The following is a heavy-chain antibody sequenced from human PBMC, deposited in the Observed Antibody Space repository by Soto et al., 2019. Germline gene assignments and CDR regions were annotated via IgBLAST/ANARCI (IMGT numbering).Heavy chain of an antibody. CDR3: AKDAPFYGDYSLYYFDF. CDR2: ISGSGGTT. J-gene: IGHJ4*02. CDR1: GFTFSSYA. Sequence: EVLLLESGGGLVQPGGSLRLSCAASGFTFSSYAMSWVRQAPGKGLEWVSAISGSGGTTYYTDSVKGRFTISRDNSKNTMNLQMHRLSAEDTAVSYCAKDAPFYGDYSLYYFDFWGQGTLVTVSS. D-gene: IGHD4-17*01. V-gene: IGHV3-23*01.